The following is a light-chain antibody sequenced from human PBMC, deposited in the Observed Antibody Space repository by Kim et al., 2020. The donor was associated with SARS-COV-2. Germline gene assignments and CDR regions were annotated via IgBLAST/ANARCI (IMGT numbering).Light chain of an antibody. CDR3: QQYGNLPYT. CDR2: DAS. CDR1: QDITKS. Sequence: DVQMTQSPSSLSTSIGDRVIITCQASQDITKSLNWYQHKPGKAPELLIYDASNLETGVPSRFSGSGSGTDFTFTINSLQPEDIATYFCQQYGNLPYTFGQGTELEIK. V-gene: IGKV1-33*01. J-gene: IGKJ2*01.